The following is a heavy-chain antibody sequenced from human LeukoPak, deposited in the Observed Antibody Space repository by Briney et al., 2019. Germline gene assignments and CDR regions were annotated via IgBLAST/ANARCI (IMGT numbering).Heavy chain of an antibody. CDR2: INPSGGST. CDR3: ARGNPKAVLMVYAKVEAFDI. Sequence: ASVKVSCKASGYTFTSYYMHWVRQAPVQGLEWMGIINPSGGSTSYAQKFQGRVTMTRDTSTSTVYMELSSLRSEDTAVYYCARGNPKAVLMVYAKVEAFDIWGQGTMVTVSS. V-gene: IGHV1-46*01. D-gene: IGHD2-8*01. J-gene: IGHJ3*02. CDR1: GYTFTSYY.